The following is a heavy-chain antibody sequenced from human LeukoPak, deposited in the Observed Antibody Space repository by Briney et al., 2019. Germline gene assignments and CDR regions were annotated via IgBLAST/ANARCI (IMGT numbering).Heavy chain of an antibody. CDR1: GGSISSSSYY. J-gene: IGHJ4*02. CDR3: ARDRIAAAGFDY. V-gene: IGHV4-39*07. D-gene: IGHD6-13*01. CDR2: IYYSGST. Sequence: SETLSLTCTVSGGSISSSSYYWGWIRQPPGKGLEWIGSIYYSGSTYYNPSLKSRVTISVDTSKNQFSLKLSSVTAADTAVYHCARDRIAAAGFDYWGQGTLVTVSS.